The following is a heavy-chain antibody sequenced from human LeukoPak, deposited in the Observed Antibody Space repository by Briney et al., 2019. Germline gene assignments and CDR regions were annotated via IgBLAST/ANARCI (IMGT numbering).Heavy chain of an antibody. V-gene: IGHV3-23*01. CDR2: ISGSGGSI. D-gene: IGHD3-3*01. CDR1: GFTFSSYA. J-gene: IGHJ4*02. Sequence: GGSLRLSCSASGFTFSSYAMSWVRQAPGKGLEWGSVISGSGGSIYYADSVKGRFTISRDNSKNTLYLQMNSLRAEDTAIYYCAKEGGTYDFFGGFFDYWGQGTLVTVSS. CDR3: AKEGGTYDFFGGFFDY.